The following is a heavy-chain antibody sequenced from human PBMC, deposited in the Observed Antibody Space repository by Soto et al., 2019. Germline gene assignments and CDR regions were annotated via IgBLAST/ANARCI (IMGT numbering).Heavy chain of an antibody. Sequence: GASVKVSCKASGYTFTSYGISWVRQAPGQGLDWMGWISADNGNTKYAQDLQGRVTMTTDTSTSTAYMELRSLRSDDTAVYYCARFSGGSYNTYYFYYGMDVWGQGTTVTVSS. J-gene: IGHJ6*02. CDR1: GYTFTSYG. D-gene: IGHD2-15*01. V-gene: IGHV1-18*01. CDR2: ISADNGNT. CDR3: ARFSGGSYNTYYFYYGMDV.